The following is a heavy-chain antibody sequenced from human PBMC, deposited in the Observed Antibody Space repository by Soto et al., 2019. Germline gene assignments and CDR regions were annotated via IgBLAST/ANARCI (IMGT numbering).Heavy chain of an antibody. CDR3: ARPKGIAPAIWYFDL. D-gene: IGHD6-13*01. J-gene: IGHJ2*01. Sequence: QVQLQESGPGLVKPSETLSLTCTVSGDYISSHYWSWIRQPPGKGLEWIGYVYHSGKTDSNPSLKSRVTRSMDTSKNQTSLSLTSVPAADAAVYYCARPKGIAPAIWYFDLWGRGTLVTVSS. CDR1: GDYISSHY. CDR2: VYHSGKT. V-gene: IGHV4-59*08.